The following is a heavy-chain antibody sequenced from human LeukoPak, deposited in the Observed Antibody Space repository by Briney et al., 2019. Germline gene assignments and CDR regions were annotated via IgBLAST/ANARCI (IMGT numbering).Heavy chain of an antibody. J-gene: IGHJ4*02. CDR3: ARHPSYYDRIDY. CDR2: IYYSGST. CDR1: GGSNSSYY. V-gene: IGHV4-59*08. D-gene: IGHD3-22*01. Sequence: PSETLSLTCTVSGGSNSSYYWSWIRQPPGKGLEWIGYIYYSGSTNYNPSLKSRVTISVDTSKNQFSLKLSSVTAADTAVYYCARHPSYYDRIDYWGQGTLVTVSS.